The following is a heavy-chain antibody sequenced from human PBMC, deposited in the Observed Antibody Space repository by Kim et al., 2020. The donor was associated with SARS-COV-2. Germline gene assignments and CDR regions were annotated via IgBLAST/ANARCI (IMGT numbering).Heavy chain of an antibody. D-gene: IGHD3-3*01. J-gene: IGHJ4*02. CDR3: AAYDFWSGGVFDY. Sequence: YNPSLESRVTIAVDTSNDPFSLKLSAVTASDTAVYYCAAYDFWSGGVFDYWGQGTLVTVSS. V-gene: IGHV4-30-2*05.